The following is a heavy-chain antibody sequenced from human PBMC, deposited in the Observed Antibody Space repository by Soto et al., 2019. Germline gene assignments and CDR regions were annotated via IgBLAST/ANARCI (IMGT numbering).Heavy chain of an antibody. CDR2: IWYDGSNK. Sequence: GSLRLSCAASGFTFSDYAMHWVRQAPGKGLEWVAVIWYDGSNKYYADSVKGRFTISRDNSKNTLYLQMNSLRAEDTAVYYCARSYDSSGYLTFDYWGQGT. V-gene: IGHV3-33*08. J-gene: IGHJ4*02. CDR3: ARSYDSSGYLTFDY. D-gene: IGHD3-22*01. CDR1: GFTFSDYA.